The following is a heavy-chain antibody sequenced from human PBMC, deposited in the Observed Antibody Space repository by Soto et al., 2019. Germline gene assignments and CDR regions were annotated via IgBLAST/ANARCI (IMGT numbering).Heavy chain of an antibody. CDR3: TRATDSYGCIYWYFDL. CDR1: GFTFSGSA. CDR2: IRSKGNSYAT. Sequence: EVQLVESGGGLVQPGGSLKLSCAASGFTFSGSAMHWVRQASGKGLEWVGSIRSKGNSYATAYAASVNGGFTISRDDSKNTAYLQMNSLKTEDTAVYYCTRATDSYGCIYWYFDLWGRGTLVTVSS. V-gene: IGHV3-73*02. J-gene: IGHJ2*01. D-gene: IGHD5-18*01.